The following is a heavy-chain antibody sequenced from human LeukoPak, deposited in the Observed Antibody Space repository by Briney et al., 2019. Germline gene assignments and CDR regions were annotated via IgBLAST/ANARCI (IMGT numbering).Heavy chain of an antibody. V-gene: IGHV4-30-2*01. J-gene: IGHJ4*02. Sequence: PSQALSLTCAVSGGSISSGGYSWSWIRQPPGKGLEWIGYIYHSGSTYYNPSLKSRVTISVDRSENQFSLKLSSVTAADTAVYYCASIMTTVTTVDYWGQGTLVTVSS. D-gene: IGHD4-17*01. CDR1: GGSISSGGYS. CDR2: IYHSGST. CDR3: ASIMTTVTTVDY.